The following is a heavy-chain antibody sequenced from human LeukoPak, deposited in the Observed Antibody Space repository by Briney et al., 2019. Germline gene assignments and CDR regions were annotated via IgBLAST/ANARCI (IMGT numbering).Heavy chain of an antibody. CDR1: GYTFTSYY. CDR2: IIPIFGTA. V-gene: IGHV1-69*13. CDR3: ARAQRMRIFGVVYDAFDI. J-gene: IGHJ3*02. D-gene: IGHD3-3*01. Sequence: ASVKVSCKASGYTFTSYYMHWVRQAPGQGLEWMGGIIPIFGTANYAQKFQGRVTITADESTSTAYMELSSLRSEDTAVYYCARAQRMRIFGVVYDAFDIWGQGTMVTVSS.